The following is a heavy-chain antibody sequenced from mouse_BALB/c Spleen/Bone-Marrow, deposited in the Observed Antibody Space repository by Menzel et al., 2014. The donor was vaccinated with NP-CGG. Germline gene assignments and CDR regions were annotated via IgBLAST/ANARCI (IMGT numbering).Heavy chain of an antibody. CDR3: TRGGNFITTIVVDFDY. Sequence: VQLQQSGAEPVRPGTSVKASCKASGYVFTNYLIEWVKQRPGQGLVWIGVINAGSGGTDYSEKFKGEATLTADKSSSTAYMELRSLTSEGSGVYYCTRGGNFITTIVVDFDYWGQGTTLTVSS. CDR1: GYVFTNYL. D-gene: IGHD1-1*01. J-gene: IGHJ2*01. V-gene: IGHV1-54*01. CDR2: INAGSGGT.